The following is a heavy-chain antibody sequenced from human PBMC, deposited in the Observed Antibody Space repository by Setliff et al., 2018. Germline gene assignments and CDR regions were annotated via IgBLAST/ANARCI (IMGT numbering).Heavy chain of an antibody. CDR3: ARGIYSFDY. CDR1: GFTFGDFA. Sequence: GGSLRLSCAASGFTFGDFAMTWVRQAPGKGLEWVSGIGGRGISTYYADSVKGRFIISRDNSENTLYLQMNSLRAEDTAVYYCARGIYSFDYWGQGTLVTVSS. J-gene: IGHJ4*02. D-gene: IGHD4-4*01. CDR2: IGGRGIST. V-gene: IGHV3-23*01.